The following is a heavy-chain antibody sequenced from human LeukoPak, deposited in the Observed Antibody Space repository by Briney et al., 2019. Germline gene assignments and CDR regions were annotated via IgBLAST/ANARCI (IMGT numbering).Heavy chain of an antibody. CDR1: GFVFEDYV. V-gene: IGHV3-9*01. CDR2: ISWDSANI. Sequence: GRSLRLSCVASGFVFEDYVMHWVRQAPGKGLEWVSGISWDSANIGYADSVKGRFTISRDNAKNSLYLLMNSLRVDDTALYYCVQESGEYDSVWGSHRYSHGMDVSGQGTPVTVSS. D-gene: IGHD3-16*02. J-gene: IGHJ6*02. CDR3: VQESGEYDSVWGSHRYSHGMDV.